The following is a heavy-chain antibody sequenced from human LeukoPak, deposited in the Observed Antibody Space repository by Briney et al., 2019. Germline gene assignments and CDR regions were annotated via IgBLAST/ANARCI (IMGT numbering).Heavy chain of an antibody. CDR1: GFTFSSYS. CDR2: ISSSSSYI. CDR3: AKEMSTVATIEYYYYGMDV. V-gene: IGHV3-21*04. D-gene: IGHD5-12*01. Sequence: GSLRLSCAASGFTFSSYSMNWVRQAPGKGLEWVSSISSSSSYIYYADSVKGRFTISRDNSKNTLYLQMNSLRAEDTAVYYCAKEMSTVATIEYYYYGMDVWGQGTTVTVSS. J-gene: IGHJ6*02.